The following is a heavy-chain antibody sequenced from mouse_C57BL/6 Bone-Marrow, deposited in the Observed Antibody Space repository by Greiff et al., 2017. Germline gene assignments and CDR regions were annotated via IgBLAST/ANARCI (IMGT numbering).Heavy chain of an antibody. Sequence: EVKLMESGGGLVQPGGSLKLSCAASGFTFSDYYMYWVRQTPEKRLEWVAYISNGGGSTYYPDTVKGRITISRDNAKNTLYLQMSRLKSEDTAMYYCARKDYWGQGTSVTVSS. CDR1: GFTFSDYY. J-gene: IGHJ4*01. CDR3: ARKDY. V-gene: IGHV5-12*01. CDR2: ISNGGGST.